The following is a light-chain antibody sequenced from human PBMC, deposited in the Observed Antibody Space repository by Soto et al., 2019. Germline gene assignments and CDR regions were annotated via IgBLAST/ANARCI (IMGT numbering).Light chain of an antibody. CDR1: QSVNRSY. CDR2: GAS. CDR3: QQDGGSPPLT. Sequence: VLPQSPGTLSLSPGERATLSCIASQSVNRSYLAGYQQKPGQAPRHLIYGASSRPTGIPDRFSGSGSGTDFTLTISSMEPEDFAVYDWQQDGGSPPLTVGGGNTVEIK. V-gene: IGKV3-20*01. J-gene: IGKJ4*01.